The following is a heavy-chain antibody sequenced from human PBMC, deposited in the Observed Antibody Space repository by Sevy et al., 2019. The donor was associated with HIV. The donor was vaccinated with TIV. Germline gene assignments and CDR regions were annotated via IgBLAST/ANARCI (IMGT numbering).Heavy chain of an antibody. Sequence: ASVKVSCKASGYTFSGYYMHWVRQAPGQGLEWMGRFNPKSGGAEYGQKFQGRVTMTTDMSITTAYMELSSLAFDDTAVYLCTRGLEYCGYIDWPLGFWGQGTLVTVSS. CDR1: GYTFSGYY. CDR3: TRGLEYCGYIDWPLGF. J-gene: IGHJ4*02. V-gene: IGHV1-2*06. D-gene: IGHD2-21*01. CDR2: FNPKSGGA.